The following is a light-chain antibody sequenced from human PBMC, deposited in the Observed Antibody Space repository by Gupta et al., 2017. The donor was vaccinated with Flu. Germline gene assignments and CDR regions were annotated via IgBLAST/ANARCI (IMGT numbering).Light chain of an antibody. CDR2: DVT. J-gene: IGLJ2*01. V-gene: IGLV2-14*04. CDR3: SAYTSSTLVVV. CDR1: SNVGGYEY. Sequence: SNVGGYEYVSGYQQHPDTAPKLMIYDVTKRPSRVSNRFSGSKSDNTASLTISGLQAEDEADYYCSAYTSSTLVVVFGAGTKLTVL.